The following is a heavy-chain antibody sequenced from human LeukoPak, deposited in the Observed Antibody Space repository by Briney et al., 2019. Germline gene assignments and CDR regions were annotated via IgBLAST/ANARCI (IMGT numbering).Heavy chain of an antibody. Sequence: SETLSLTCTVSGGSISSYYWSWIRQPPGKGLEWIGYIYYSGSTNYNPSLKSRVTISVDTSKNQFSLKLSSVTAADTAVYYCARMDEDYYGYWGQGTLVTVSS. J-gene: IGHJ4*02. CDR1: GGSISSYY. V-gene: IGHV4-59*01. CDR3: ARMDEDYYGY. CDR2: IYYSGST. D-gene: IGHD3-10*01.